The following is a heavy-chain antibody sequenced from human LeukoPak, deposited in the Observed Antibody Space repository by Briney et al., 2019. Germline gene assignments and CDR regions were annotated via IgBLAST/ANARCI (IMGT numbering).Heavy chain of an antibody. CDR3: ARSPGGSYYYYYGMDV. V-gene: IGHV4-39*01. Sequence: PSETLSLTCTVSGGSISSSSYYWGWIRQPPGKGLEWIGSIYYSGSTYYNPSLKSRVTISVDTSKNQFSLKLSSVTAADTAVYYCARSPGGSYYYYYGMDVWGQGTTVTVSS. J-gene: IGHJ6*02. D-gene: IGHD1-26*01. CDR2: IYYSGST. CDR1: GGSISSSSYY.